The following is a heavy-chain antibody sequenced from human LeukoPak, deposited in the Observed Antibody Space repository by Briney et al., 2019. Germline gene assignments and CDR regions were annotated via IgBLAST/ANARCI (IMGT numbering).Heavy chain of an antibody. Sequence: ASVKVSCKASGGTFSSYAISWVRQAPGQGLEWMGRIIPILGIANYAQKFQGRVTMTRNTSISTAYMELSSLRSEDTAVYYCARKAILTGYYYYYYGMDVWGQGTTVTVSS. CDR2: IIPILGIA. CDR3: ARKAILTGYYYYYYGMDV. CDR1: GGTFSSYA. V-gene: IGHV1-69*04. D-gene: IGHD3-9*01. J-gene: IGHJ6*02.